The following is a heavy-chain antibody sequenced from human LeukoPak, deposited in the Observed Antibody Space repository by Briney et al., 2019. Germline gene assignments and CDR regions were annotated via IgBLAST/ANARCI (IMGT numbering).Heavy chain of an antibody. V-gene: IGHV4-34*01. CDR2: INHSGST. D-gene: IGHD3-3*01. Sequence: PSETLSLTCAVYGGSFSGYYWSWIRQPPGKGLEWIGEINHSGSTNYNPSLKSRVTISVDTSKNQFSLKLSSVTAADTAVYYCARGAKPASTYTDYYDFWSGYYLSGPFDYWGQGTLVTVSS. CDR3: ARGAKPASTYTDYYDFWSGYYLSGPFDY. CDR1: GGSFSGYY. J-gene: IGHJ4*02.